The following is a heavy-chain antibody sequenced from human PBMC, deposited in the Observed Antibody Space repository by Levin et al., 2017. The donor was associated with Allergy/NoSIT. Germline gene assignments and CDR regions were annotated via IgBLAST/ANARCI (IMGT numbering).Heavy chain of an antibody. D-gene: IGHD3-3*01. V-gene: IGHV3-33*01. J-gene: IGHJ6*02. Sequence: PGGSLRLSCAASGFTFSSYGMHWVRQAPGKGLEWVAVIWYDGSNKYYADSVKGRFTISRDNSKNTLYLQMNSLRAEDTAVYYCARTWGRRLRFLEWFRGNYYYDYGMDVWGQGTTVTVSS. CDR3: ARTWGRRLRFLEWFRGNYYYDYGMDV. CDR2: IWYDGSNK. CDR1: GFTFSSYG.